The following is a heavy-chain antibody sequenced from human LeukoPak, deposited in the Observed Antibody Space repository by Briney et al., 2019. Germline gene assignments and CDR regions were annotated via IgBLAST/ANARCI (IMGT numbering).Heavy chain of an antibody. J-gene: IGHJ4*02. V-gene: IGHV3-23*01. CDR3: AKDREKAVGATIFDH. CDR1: GFSFSSYA. CDR2: ISGGGGTT. D-gene: IGHD1-26*01. Sequence: PGGPLRLSCAASGFSFSSYAMSWVRQAPGKGLEWVSTISGGGGTTYYADSVQGRVTISRDNSNNTLYLQMNSLRAEDTAVYYCAKDREKAVGATIFDHWGQGTLVTVSS.